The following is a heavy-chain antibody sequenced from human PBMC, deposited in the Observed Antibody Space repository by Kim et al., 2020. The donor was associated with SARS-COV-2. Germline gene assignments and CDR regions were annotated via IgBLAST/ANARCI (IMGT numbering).Heavy chain of an antibody. CDR3: ASLHYGGNPRYAFDI. D-gene: IGHD4-17*01. Sequence: PSLRSRVTISVDTSKNECSLKLSSVTAADTAVYYCASLHYGGNPRYAFDIWGQGTMVTVSS. J-gene: IGHJ3*02. V-gene: IGHV4-39*01.